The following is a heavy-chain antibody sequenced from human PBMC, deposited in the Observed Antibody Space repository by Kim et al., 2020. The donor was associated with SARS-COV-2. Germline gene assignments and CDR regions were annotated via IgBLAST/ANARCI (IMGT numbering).Heavy chain of an antibody. J-gene: IGHJ4*02. D-gene: IGHD3-3*01. CDR2: IYSGGST. CDR1: GFTVSSNY. Sequence: GGSLRLSCAASGFTVSSNYMSWVRQAPGKGLEWVSVIYSGGSTYYADSVKGRFTISRDNSKNTLYLQMNSLRAEDTAVYYCARNDFWSGYYSFDWGQGTLVTVSS. V-gene: IGHV3-53*01. CDR3: ARNDFWSGYYSFD.